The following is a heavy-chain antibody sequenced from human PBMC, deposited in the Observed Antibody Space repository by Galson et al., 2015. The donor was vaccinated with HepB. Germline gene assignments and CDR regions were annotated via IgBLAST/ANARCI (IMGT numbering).Heavy chain of an antibody. V-gene: IGHV1-2*02. CDR2: IVPNSAAT. J-gene: IGHJ4*02. CDR3: ARSPAAGIEGHY. Sequence: CKVVGYSFTAYYIHWVRQAPGQGLEWMGWIVPNSAATNYAQKFQGRVTITRDTSISTAYMELSRLTSDDTAVYYCARSPAAGIEGHYWGQGTLVTVSS. CDR1: GYSFTAYY. D-gene: IGHD6-13*01.